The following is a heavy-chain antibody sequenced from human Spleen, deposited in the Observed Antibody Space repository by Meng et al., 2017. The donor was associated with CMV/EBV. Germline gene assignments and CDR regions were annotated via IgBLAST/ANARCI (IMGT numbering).Heavy chain of an antibody. CDR2: IKQDGSEK. Sequence: GESLKISCAASGFTFRSYWMSWVRQAPGKGLEWVANIKQDGSEKNYVDSVKGRFSISRDNAKNSLYLQMNNLRAEDTAVYYCARENNIYNSAWYRSVGPFDYWGQGALVTVSS. CDR3: ARENNIYNSAWYRSVGPFDY. D-gene: IGHD6-19*01. V-gene: IGHV3-7*01. CDR1: GFTFRSYW. J-gene: IGHJ4*02.